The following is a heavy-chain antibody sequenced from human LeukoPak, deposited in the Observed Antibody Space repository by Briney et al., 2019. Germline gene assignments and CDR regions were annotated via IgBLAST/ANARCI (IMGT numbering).Heavy chain of an antibody. V-gene: IGHV1-18*01. CDR1: GYTFTSYG. CDR2: ISAYNGNT. D-gene: IGHD1-7*01. Sequence: ASVKVSCKASGYTFTSYGISWVRQAPGQGLEWMGWISAYNGNTNYAQKLQGRVTITRNTSISTAYMELSSLRSEDTAVYYCARNFDYYMDVWGKGTTVTVSS. J-gene: IGHJ6*03. CDR3: ARNFDYYMDV.